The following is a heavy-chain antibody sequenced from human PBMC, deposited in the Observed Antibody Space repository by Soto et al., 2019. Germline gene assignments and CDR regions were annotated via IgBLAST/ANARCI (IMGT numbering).Heavy chain of an antibody. J-gene: IGHJ6*02. CDR1: GYTFTSYG. CDR3: ARDSPSIAVAGIYYYYGMDV. V-gene: IGHV1-18*04. CDR2: ISAYNGNT. D-gene: IGHD6-19*01. Sequence: ASVKVSCKASGYTFTSYGISWVRQAPGQGLEWMGRISAYNGNTNYAQKLQGRVTMTTDTSTSTAYMELRSLRSDDTAVYYCARDSPSIAVAGIYYYYGMDVWGQGTTVTVS.